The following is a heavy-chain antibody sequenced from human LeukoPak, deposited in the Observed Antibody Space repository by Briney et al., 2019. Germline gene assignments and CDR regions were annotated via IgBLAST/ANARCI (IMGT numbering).Heavy chain of an antibody. CDR2: ISSSSTI. CDR3: ARDLEFMITFGGVIASVDY. V-gene: IGHV3-48*01. D-gene: IGHD3-16*02. Sequence: GGSLRLSCAASGFTFSSYSMNWVRQAPGKGLEWVSYISSSSTIYYADSVKGRFTISRDNAKNSLYLQMNSLRAEDTAVYYCARDLEFMITFGGVIASVDYWGQGTLVTVSS. J-gene: IGHJ4*02. CDR1: GFTFSSYS.